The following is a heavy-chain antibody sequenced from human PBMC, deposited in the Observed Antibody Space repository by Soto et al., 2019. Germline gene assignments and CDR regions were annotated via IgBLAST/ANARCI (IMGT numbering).Heavy chain of an antibody. V-gene: IGHV3-11*06. CDR2: ISSSSSYT. CDR3: ASAYGPSKFYYYYGMDV. J-gene: IGHJ6*01. D-gene: IGHD3-16*01. Sequence: PGVSLRLSCAASGFTFSDYYMSWIRQAPGKGREWVSYISSSSSYTNYADSVKGRFTISRDNAKNSLYLQMNSLRAEDTAGYYCASAYGPSKFYYYYGMDVWGQGTTVTVSS. CDR1: GFTFSDYY.